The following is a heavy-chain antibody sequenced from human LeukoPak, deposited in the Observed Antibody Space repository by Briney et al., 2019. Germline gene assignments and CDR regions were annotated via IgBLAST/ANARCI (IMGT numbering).Heavy chain of an antibody. Sequence: GGSLRLSCAASGFTFSSYAMSWVRQAPWKGLEWVSAISGSGGSTYYADSVKGRFTISRDNSKNTLYLQMNSLRAEDTAVYYCARGIVVDDKGNFDYWGQGTLVTVSS. J-gene: IGHJ4*02. CDR3: ARGIVVDDKGNFDY. CDR1: GFTFSSYA. CDR2: ISGSGGST. D-gene: IGHD3-22*01. V-gene: IGHV3-23*01.